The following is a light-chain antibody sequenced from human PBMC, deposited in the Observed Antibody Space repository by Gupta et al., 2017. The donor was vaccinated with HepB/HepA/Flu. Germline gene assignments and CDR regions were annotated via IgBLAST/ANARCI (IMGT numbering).Light chain of an antibody. Sequence: VLTQPPSASGPRRPRGTISCSGSTSNIGVNTVNWYQHLPGSAPKLLIYYNDRRPSGVPDRFSASKSGTSASLAISGLQSGDEAVYYCAAWHDRVDAPVFGGGTKLTVL. J-gene: IGLJ3*02. CDR1: TSNIGVNT. CDR2: YND. CDR3: AAWHDRVDAPV. V-gene: IGLV1-44*01.